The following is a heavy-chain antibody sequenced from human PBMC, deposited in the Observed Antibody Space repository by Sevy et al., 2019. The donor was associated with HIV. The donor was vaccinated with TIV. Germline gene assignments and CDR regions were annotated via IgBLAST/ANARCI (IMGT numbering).Heavy chain of an antibody. CDR3: ASPEAPCSGGSCHDFDY. D-gene: IGHD2-15*01. J-gene: IGHJ4*02. CDR2: INPNSGDT. V-gene: IGHV1-2*02. Sequence: ASVKVSCKASGHTFTAYYVHWVRQAPGQGLEWMGWINPNSGDTNYAQKFQARITMTSDTSITTTNMELNFLTSDDTANDSGASPEAPCSGGSCHDFDYWGQGTLVTVSS. CDR1: GHTFTAYY.